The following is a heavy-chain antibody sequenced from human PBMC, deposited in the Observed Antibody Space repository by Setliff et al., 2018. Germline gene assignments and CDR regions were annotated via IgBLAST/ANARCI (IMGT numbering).Heavy chain of an antibody. CDR1: GDSMSGAS. J-gene: IGHJ4*02. CDR2: VFPNGAA. D-gene: IGHD3-22*01. Sequence: PSETLSLTCTVSGDSMSGASIWAWIRLPPGRGLEFMGYVFPNGAAKYDPSLKSRLAISVDTSKNQFPLKLPSATAADTAVYYCAREQGRSYYDSSGFDSWGQGTLVTVSS. CDR3: AREQGRSYYDSSGFDS. V-gene: IGHV4-59*01.